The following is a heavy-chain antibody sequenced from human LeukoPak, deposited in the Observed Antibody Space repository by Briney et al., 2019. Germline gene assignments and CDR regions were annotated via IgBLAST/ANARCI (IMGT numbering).Heavy chain of an antibody. D-gene: IGHD3-10*02. Sequence: GGSLRLSCAAPGFTFSSHDIYLVRQTGKRLEWVAASDSTGDTYYLDSVKGRFTISRETVKNSLSLQMNSLRVGDTGVYYCARGKTGDDYVVFDYWGQGVLVTVSS. CDR3: ARGKTGDDYVVFDY. J-gene: IGHJ4*02. CDR1: GFTFSSHD. CDR2: SDSTGDT. V-gene: IGHV3-13*01.